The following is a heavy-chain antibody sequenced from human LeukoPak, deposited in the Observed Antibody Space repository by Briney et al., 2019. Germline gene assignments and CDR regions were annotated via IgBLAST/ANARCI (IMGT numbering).Heavy chain of an antibody. CDR2: IKEDGSKD. Sequence: GGSLRLSCEASGFSFSTYWMSWVRQTPGKGLEWVANIKEDGSKDYYVDSVKGRFTISRDNAKNSLYLQMNSLRVEDSGVYYCARDASGYDHWGQGTLVTVSS. V-gene: IGHV3-7*01. J-gene: IGHJ5*02. CDR3: ARDASGYDH. CDR1: GFSFSTYW. D-gene: IGHD5-12*01.